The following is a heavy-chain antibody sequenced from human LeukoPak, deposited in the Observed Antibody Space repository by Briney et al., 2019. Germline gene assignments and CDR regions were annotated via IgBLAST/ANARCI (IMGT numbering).Heavy chain of an antibody. V-gene: IGHV1-2*02. Sequence: GASVKVSCKTSGYTFTGYYMHWVRPAPGQGLGYMGWINPNSGGTNYAPKFQGRVTMTRDTSISTDYMELTSLRSDDTAVYYCARLYSSTEVIDSWGQGTLVTVSS. D-gene: IGHD2-2*01. CDR1: GYTFTGYY. J-gene: IGHJ4*02. CDR3: ARLYSSTEVIDS. CDR2: INPNSGGT.